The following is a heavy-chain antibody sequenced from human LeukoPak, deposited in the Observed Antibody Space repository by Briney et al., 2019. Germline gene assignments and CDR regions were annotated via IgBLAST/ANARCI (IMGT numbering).Heavy chain of an antibody. CDR3: AGATSVVVGRAFDI. Sequence: SETLSLTCAVFGGSFSGYYWSWIRQPPGKGLEWIGYIYYSGSTNYNPSLKSRVTISVDTSKNQFSLKLSSVTAADTAVYYCAGATSVVVGRAFDIWGQGTMVTVSS. CDR1: GGSFSGYY. CDR2: IYYSGST. D-gene: IGHD2-15*01. V-gene: IGHV4-59*01. J-gene: IGHJ3*02.